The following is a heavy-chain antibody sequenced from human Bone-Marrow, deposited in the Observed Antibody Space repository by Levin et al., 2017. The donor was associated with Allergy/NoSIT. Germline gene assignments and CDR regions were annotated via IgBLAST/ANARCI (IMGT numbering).Heavy chain of an antibody. Sequence: SQTLSLTCTVSGGSMNSYYWSWIRQPPGKGLEWIGYIYYSGNTIHNPSLKGRATISVDTSKNQFSLKLTSVTAADTAVYYCARYIAVAGIYYGMDVWGPGTTVTVSS. V-gene: IGHV4-59*08. D-gene: IGHD6-13*01. J-gene: IGHJ6*02. CDR1: GGSMNSYY. CDR2: IYYSGNT. CDR3: ARYIAVAGIYYGMDV.